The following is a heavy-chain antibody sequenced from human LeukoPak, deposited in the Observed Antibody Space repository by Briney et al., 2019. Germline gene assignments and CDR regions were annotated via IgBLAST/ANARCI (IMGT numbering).Heavy chain of an antibody. D-gene: IGHD1-26*01. CDR1: GFTFSSHW. Sequence: GGSLRLSCADSGFTFSSHWMHWVRQAPGKGLVWVSRIKYDASSTSYADSVKGRFTISRDNAKNTLYLQMNSLRAEDTAVYYCARGATYAYYQVYWGQGTLVTVSS. V-gene: IGHV3-74*01. CDR2: IKYDASST. CDR3: ARGATYAYYQVY. J-gene: IGHJ4*02.